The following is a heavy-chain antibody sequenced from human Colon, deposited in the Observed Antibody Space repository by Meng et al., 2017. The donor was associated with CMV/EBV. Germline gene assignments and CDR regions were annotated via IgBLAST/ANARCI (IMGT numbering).Heavy chain of an antibody. CDR1: GFTFSTYG. D-gene: IGHD6-19*01. CDR2: IWYDGSDK. CDR3: AKGLSTAVASPPGY. Sequence: ASGFTFSTYGMHWVHQAPGKGLEWVAVIWYDGSDKFYADSVKDRFTISRDNSKNTVCLQMNSLRAEDTALYYCAKGLSTAVASPPGYWGQGTLVTVSS. V-gene: IGHV3-33*06. J-gene: IGHJ4*02.